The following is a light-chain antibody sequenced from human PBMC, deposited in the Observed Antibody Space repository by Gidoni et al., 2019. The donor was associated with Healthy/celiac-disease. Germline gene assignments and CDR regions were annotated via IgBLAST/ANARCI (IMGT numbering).Light chain of an antibody. CDR3: QQSYSTPYT. CDR1: QSISSY. J-gene: IGKJ2*01. CDR2: AAV. V-gene: IGKV1-39*01. Sequence: DIQMTQSPSSLSASVGDRVTITCRASQSISSYLNWYQPKPGKAPKLLIYAAVSLQIGVPSRFSGSGSGTDFTLTISSLQPEDFATYYCQQSYSTPYTFGQGTKLEIK.